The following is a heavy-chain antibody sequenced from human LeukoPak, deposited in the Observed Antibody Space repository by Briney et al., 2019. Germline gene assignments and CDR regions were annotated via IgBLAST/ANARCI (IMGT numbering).Heavy chain of an antibody. CDR3: ARGLLFGELVFDY. CDR2: IYYSGST. V-gene: IGHV4-59*01. CDR1: GGSISSYY. Sequence: SETLSLTCTVSGGSISSYYWSWIRQPPGKGLEWIGYIYYSGSTNYNPSLKSRVTISVDTSKNQFSLKLSSVTAADTDVYYCARGLLFGELVFDYWGKGTLVTVYS. J-gene: IGHJ4*02. D-gene: IGHD3-10*01.